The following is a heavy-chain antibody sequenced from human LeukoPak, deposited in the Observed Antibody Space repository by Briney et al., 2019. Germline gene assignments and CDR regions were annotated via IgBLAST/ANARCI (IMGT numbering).Heavy chain of an antibody. Sequence: SETLSLTCSVSGGSISTYNYYWGWIRQPPGKGLEWIGSVYYTGSTYHDPSLKSRVTMSVDTSRNQFSLRLSSVTAADTAMYYCARAPDTAMVAFDYWGQGPLVTVSS. J-gene: IGHJ4*02. D-gene: IGHD5-18*01. CDR2: VYYTGST. V-gene: IGHV4-39*07. CDR3: ARAPDTAMVAFDY. CDR1: GGSISTYNYY.